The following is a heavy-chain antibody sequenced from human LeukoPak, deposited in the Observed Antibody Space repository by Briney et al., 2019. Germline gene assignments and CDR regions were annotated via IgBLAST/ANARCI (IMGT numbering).Heavy chain of an antibody. CDR3: AKGYYDSHRGFFEY. CDR1: GFALRTYW. Sequence: GGSLRLSCAASGFALRTYWMHWVRQAPGKGLVWVSLINSDGTSTIYADSVKGRFTISRDNSKNMLYLQMSSLRAEDTAMYYCAKGYYDSHRGFFEYWGLGTLVTVSS. V-gene: IGHV3-74*01. J-gene: IGHJ4*02. D-gene: IGHD3-3*01. CDR2: INSDGTST.